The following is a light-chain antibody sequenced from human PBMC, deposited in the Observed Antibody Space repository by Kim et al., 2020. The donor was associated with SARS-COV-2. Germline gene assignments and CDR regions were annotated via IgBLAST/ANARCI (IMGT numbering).Light chain of an antibody. V-gene: IGKV3D-7*01. Sequence: PGERVTLSCRASQGVSSSYLTWYQQKPGQAPRLLIYGASTRATGIPARFSGSGSGTDFTLTISSLQPEDFAVYYCQQDYNWYTFGQGTKLEI. CDR3: QQDYNWYT. J-gene: IGKJ2*01. CDR2: GAS. CDR1: QGVSSSY.